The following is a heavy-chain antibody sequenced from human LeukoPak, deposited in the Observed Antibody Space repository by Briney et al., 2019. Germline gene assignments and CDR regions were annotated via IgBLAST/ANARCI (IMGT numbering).Heavy chain of an antibody. V-gene: IGHV5-51*01. J-gene: IGHJ4*02. Sequence: GASLKISCEGSGSIFTSYWIGWVRPLPGKGLEWMGIIYPGDSDTCYSPSFQGQVTISADKSISTAYLQWSSLKASDTAMYYCARGESGSYMGNADYWGQGTLVTVSS. CDR1: GSIFTSYW. CDR2: IYPGDSDT. CDR3: ARGESGSYMGNADY. D-gene: IGHD1-26*01.